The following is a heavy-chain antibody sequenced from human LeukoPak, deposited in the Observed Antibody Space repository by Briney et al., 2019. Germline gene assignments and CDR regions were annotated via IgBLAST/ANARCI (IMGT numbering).Heavy chain of an antibody. D-gene: IGHD3-22*01. CDR1: GGSISSYY. CDR2: IYTSGST. J-gene: IGHJ3*02. V-gene: IGHV4-4*07. Sequence: PSETLSLTCTVSGGSISSYYWSWIRQPAGKGLEWIGRIYTSGSTNYNPSRKSRVTMSVDTSKNQFSLKLSSVTAADTAVYYCAREYNDYYDSSGYYRQGAAFDIWGQGTMVTVSS. CDR3: AREYNDYYDSSGYYRQGAAFDI.